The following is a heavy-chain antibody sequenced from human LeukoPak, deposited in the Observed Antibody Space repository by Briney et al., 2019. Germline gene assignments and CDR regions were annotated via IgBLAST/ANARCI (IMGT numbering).Heavy chain of an antibody. CDR3: AREYCSGGSCYSGMYYFDY. V-gene: IGHV4-34*01. CDR2: INHSGST. J-gene: IGHJ4*02. Sequence: SETLSLTCAVYGGSFSGYYWSWIRRPPGKGLEWIGEINHSGSTNYNPSLKSRVTISVDTSKHQFSLKLSSVTAADTAVYYCAREYCSGGSCYSGMYYFDYWGQGTLVTVSS. CDR1: GGSFSGYY. D-gene: IGHD2-15*01.